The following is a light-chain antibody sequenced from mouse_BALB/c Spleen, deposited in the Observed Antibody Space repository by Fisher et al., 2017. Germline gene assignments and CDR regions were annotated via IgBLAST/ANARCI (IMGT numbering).Light chain of an antibody. CDR3: QQWSSNPYT. V-gene: IGKV4-55*01. J-gene: IGKJ2*01. Sequence: IVMTQSTAIMSASPGEKVTMTCSASSSVSYMHWYQQKPGSSPKLWIYSTSNLASGVPARFSGSGSGTSYSLTISRMEAEDAATYYCQQWSSNPYTFGGGTKLEIK. CDR2: STS. CDR1: SSVSY.